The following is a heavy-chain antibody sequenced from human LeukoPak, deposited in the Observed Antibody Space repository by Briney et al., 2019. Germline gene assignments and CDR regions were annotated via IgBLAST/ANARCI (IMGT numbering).Heavy chain of an antibody. D-gene: IGHD6-19*01. J-gene: IGHJ4*02. V-gene: IGHV3-21*01. CDR3: ARELAVAASDY. CDR1: GFTFSSYG. Sequence: PGGSLRLSCAASGFTFSSYGMHWVRQAPGKGLEWVSSISSSSSYIYYADSVKGRFTISRDNAKNSLYLQMNSLRAEDTAVYYCARELAVAASDYWGQGTLVTVSS. CDR2: ISSSSSYI.